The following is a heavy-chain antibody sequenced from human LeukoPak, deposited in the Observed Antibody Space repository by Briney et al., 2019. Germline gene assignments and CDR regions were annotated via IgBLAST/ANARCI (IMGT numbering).Heavy chain of an antibody. Sequence: GGPLTLSCEASGLSFKSYEMKWVPQAPGKGLEGVSYIRSSGLTIYYAHSVKGGFTISRDNAKNSQYLQMINLRGEDTDVYYCARVWGLAVAGGEIEYWGQGTLVTVSS. CDR3: ARVWGLAVAGGEIEY. D-gene: IGHD6-13*01. J-gene: IGHJ4*02. CDR1: GLSFKSYE. V-gene: IGHV3-48*03. CDR2: IRSSGLTI.